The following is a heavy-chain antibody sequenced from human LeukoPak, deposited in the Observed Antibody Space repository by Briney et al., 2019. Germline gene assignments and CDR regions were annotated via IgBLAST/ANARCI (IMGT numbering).Heavy chain of an antibody. CDR3: AGDEGGNTSNYFAY. CDR1: GGSISSSSYY. J-gene: IGHJ4*02. V-gene: IGHV4-39*07. CDR2: IYYSGST. D-gene: IGHD4-23*01. Sequence: SETLSLTCTVSGGSISSSSYYWGWIRQPPGKGLEWIGRIYYSGSTYYNPSLKSRVTISVDTSKNQFSLKLSSVTSADTAVYYCAGDEGGNTSNYFAYWRQGTLVTVYS.